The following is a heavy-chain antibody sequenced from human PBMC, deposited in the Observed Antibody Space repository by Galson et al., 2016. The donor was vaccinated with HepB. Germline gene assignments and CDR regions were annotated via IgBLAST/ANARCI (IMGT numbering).Heavy chain of an antibody. Sequence: SLRLSCAASGFIFKDYAMHWVRQAPGEGLEWVSSISWNSGSIGYADSVKGRFTISRDNAKNSPYPQMNSLRAEDTAFYYCAQDKASMSVGATNFQHWGQGTLVTVSS. CDR2: ISWNSGSI. V-gene: IGHV3-9*01. CDR3: AQDKASMSVGATNFQH. D-gene: IGHD1-26*01. CDR1: GFIFKDYA. J-gene: IGHJ1*01.